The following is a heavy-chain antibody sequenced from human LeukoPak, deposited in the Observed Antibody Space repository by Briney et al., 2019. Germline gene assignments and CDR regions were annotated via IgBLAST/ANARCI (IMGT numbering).Heavy chain of an antibody. D-gene: IGHD3-22*01. CDR1: GFTVNSRY. Sequence: PGGSLRISCAVSGFTVNSRYMSWVRQAPGKGLEWVAVIYSGGSTFYADSLKGRFTISRDYFNNTLYLQMNSLTVEDTAVYYCARESGLSSGFDQWGQGTLVTVSS. J-gene: IGHJ4*02. CDR2: IYSGGST. CDR3: ARESGLSSGFDQ. V-gene: IGHV3-53*01.